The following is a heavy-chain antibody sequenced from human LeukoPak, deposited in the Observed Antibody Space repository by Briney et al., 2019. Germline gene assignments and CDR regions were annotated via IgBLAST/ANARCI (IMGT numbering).Heavy chain of an antibody. V-gene: IGHV4-59*12. J-gene: IGHJ4*02. CDR3: ARDNYDYVWGSYRIDY. CDR2: IYYSGST. Sequence: SETLSLTCTVSGGSISSYYWSWIRQPPGKGLEWIGYIYYSGSTNYNPSLKSRVTISVDTSKNQFSLKLSSVTAADAAVYYCARDNYDYVWGSYRIDYWGQGTLVTVSS. D-gene: IGHD3-16*02. CDR1: GGSISSYY.